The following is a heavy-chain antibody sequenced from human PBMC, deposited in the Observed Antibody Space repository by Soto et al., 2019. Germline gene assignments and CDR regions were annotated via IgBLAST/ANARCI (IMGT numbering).Heavy chain of an antibody. Sequence: EGQLVESGGGLVQPGGSLRLSCAASGFTFSSYDMHWVRQATGKGLEWVSAIGTAGDTYYPGSVKGRFTISRENAKNSLYLQMNSLRAGDTAVYYCARVPLGTSSSYMDVWGKGTTVTVSS. V-gene: IGHV3-13*01. CDR2: IGTAGDT. J-gene: IGHJ6*03. CDR1: GFTFSSYD. CDR3: ARVPLGTSSSYMDV. D-gene: IGHD1-1*01.